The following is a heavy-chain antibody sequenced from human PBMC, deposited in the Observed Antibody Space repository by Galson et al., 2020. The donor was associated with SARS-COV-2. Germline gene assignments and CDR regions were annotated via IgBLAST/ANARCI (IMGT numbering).Heavy chain of an antibody. CDR3: AKDPHPALYSTSYFDF. J-gene: IGHJ4*02. CDR2: LSWSSGHV. CDR1: AFTFDDYA. D-gene: IGHD2-2*01. Sequence: GGSLRLSCVASAFTFDDYAMHWVRQAPGKGLEWVSGLSWSSGHVAYADSVKGRFTISRDNSKNSLYLQMNSLRAEDTAFYYCAKDPHPALYSTSYFDFWGQGTLVTVSS. V-gene: IGHV3-9*01.